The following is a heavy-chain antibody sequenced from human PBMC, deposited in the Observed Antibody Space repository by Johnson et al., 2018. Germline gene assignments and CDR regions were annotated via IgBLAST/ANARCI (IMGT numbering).Heavy chain of an antibody. D-gene: IGHD2-2*01. V-gene: IGHV4-59*01. CDR3: ARVLPAARDAFDL. CDR1: GDSISNYY. CDR2: IYFSGST. J-gene: IGHJ3*01. Sequence: QVQLQESGPGLVKPSETLSLTCTVSGDSISNYYWSWIRQPPGKGLEWIGYIYFSGSTDYSPSLKSRVTVSVDTSKNQFSLKLSSVTAADTAVYYCARVLPAARDAFDLWGQGTKVTVSS.